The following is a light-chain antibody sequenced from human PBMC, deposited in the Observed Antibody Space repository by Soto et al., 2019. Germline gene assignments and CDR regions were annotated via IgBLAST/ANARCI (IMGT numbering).Light chain of an antibody. V-gene: IGLV2-14*03. CDR2: DVT. Sequence: QSALTQPASVSGSPGQSITISCTGTSSDVGAYTYVSWYQQHPDKAPKLLIYDVTNRPSGVSNRFSGSKSGNTASLTISGLQAKDEADYYCSSYTRTIALVFGGGTKLTVL. J-gene: IGLJ3*02. CDR1: SSDVGAYTY. CDR3: SSYTRTIALV.